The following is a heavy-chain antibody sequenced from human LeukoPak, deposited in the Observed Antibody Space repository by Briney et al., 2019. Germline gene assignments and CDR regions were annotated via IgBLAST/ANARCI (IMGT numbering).Heavy chain of an antibody. CDR2: IYPGDSDT. CDR3: ARHTEAVAGKGNYYYYMDV. Sequence: GESLKISCKGSGYSFTSYWIGWVREMPGKGLEWVGIIYPGDSDTRYSPSFQGQVTISADKSISTAYLQWSSLKASDTAMYYCARHTEAVAGKGNYYYYMDVWGKGTTVTVSS. CDR1: GYSFTSYW. D-gene: IGHD6-19*01. V-gene: IGHV5-51*01. J-gene: IGHJ6*03.